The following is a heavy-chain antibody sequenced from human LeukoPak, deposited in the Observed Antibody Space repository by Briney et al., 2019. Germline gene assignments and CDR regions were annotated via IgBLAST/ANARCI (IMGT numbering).Heavy chain of an antibody. CDR1: GFTFSSYG. CDR3: ARKVSYKYYFDY. V-gene: IGHV3-30*02. CDR2: IRYDGSNK. J-gene: IGHJ4*02. D-gene: IGHD3-10*01. Sequence: AGGSLRLSCAASGFTFSSYGMHWVRQAPGKGLEWVAFIRYDGSNKYYADSVKGRFTISRDNSKNTLYLQMNSLRAEDTAVYYCARKVSYKYYFDYWGQGTLVTVSS.